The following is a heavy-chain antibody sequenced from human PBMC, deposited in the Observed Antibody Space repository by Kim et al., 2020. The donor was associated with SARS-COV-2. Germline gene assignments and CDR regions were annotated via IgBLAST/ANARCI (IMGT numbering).Heavy chain of an antibody. CDR3: AISLPGGEGLMYYYGMDV. D-gene: IGHD2-15*01. V-gene: IGHV4-34*01. Sequence: SETLSLTCAVYGGSFSGYYWSWIRQPPGKGLEWIGEINHSGSTNYNPSLKSRVTISVDTSKNQFSLQLSSVTAADTAVYYCAISLPGGEGLMYYYGMDVWGQGTTVTVSS. CDR2: INHSGST. CDR1: GGSFSGYY. J-gene: IGHJ6*02.